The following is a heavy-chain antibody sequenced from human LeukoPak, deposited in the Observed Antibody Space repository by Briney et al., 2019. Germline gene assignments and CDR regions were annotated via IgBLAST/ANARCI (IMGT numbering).Heavy chain of an antibody. CDR1: GYSISSGYY. CDR2: IYHSGST. CDR3: ARDRFSGGLLDY. D-gene: IGHD3-10*01. J-gene: IGHJ4*02. V-gene: IGHV4-38-2*02. Sequence: SETLSLTCTVSGYSISSGYYWGWIRQPPGKGLEWIGSIYHSGSTYYNPSLKSRVTISVDTSKNQFSLKLSSVTAADTAVYYCARDRFSGGLLDYWGQGTLVTVSS.